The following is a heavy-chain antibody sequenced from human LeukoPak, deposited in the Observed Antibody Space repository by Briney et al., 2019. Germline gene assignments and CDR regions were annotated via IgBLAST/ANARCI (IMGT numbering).Heavy chain of an antibody. Sequence: SVKVSCKASGGTFSSYAISWVRQAPGQGLEWMGGIIPIFGTANYAQKFQGRVTITADKSTSTAYMELSSLRSEDTAVYYCARISSKGNYYGSAPPRFDYWGQGTLVTVSS. CDR1: GGTFSSYA. CDR3: ARISSKGNYYGSAPPRFDY. J-gene: IGHJ4*02. V-gene: IGHV1-69*06. CDR2: IIPIFGTA. D-gene: IGHD3-10*01.